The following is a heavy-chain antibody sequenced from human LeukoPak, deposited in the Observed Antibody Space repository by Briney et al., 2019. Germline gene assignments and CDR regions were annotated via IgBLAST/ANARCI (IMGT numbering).Heavy chain of an antibody. CDR1: GFTFSSYS. CDR2: ISSSSTYI. Sequence: GGSLRLSCAASGFTFSSYSMNWVRQAPGKGLEWVSSISSSSTYIYYADSVKGRFTISRDNAKNSLYLQMNSLRAEDTAVYYCARGRFGESLNYFDYWGQGTLVTVSS. D-gene: IGHD3-10*01. J-gene: IGHJ4*02. V-gene: IGHV3-21*01. CDR3: ARGRFGESLNYFDY.